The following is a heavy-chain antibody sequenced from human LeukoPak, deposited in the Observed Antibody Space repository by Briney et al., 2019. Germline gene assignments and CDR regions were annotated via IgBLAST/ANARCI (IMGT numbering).Heavy chain of an antibody. Sequence: PSETLSLTCTVSGDSIISNYWSWIRQSPGERPEWIAYIFYIGTTSYSPSLKSRVSISADTSKNQISLTLSSVTAADTAVYYCARHLQLWAFDAWGQGKVVAVYS. V-gene: IGHV4-59*08. CDR3: ARHLQLWAFDA. CDR2: IFYIGTT. CDR1: GDSIISNY. J-gene: IGHJ3*01. D-gene: IGHD1-1*01.